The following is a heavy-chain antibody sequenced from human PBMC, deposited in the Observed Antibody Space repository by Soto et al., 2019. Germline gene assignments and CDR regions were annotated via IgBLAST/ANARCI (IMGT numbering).Heavy chain of an antibody. J-gene: IGHJ4*02. V-gene: IGHV3-23*01. CDR3: ARATFEYSSSWPFDY. Sequence: GGSLRLSCAASGFTFSSYALSWVRQAPWKGLAWISAITGSGSSRYYADSVKGRFTISRDNSKNTLYLLINSLRAEDTAVYYCARATFEYSSSWPFDYWGQGTLVTVSS. CDR1: GFTFSSYA. CDR2: ITGSGSSR. D-gene: IGHD6-13*01.